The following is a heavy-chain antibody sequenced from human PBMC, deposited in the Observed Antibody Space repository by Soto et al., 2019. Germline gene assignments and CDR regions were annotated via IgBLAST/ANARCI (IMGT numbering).Heavy chain of an antibody. CDR3: AKEMSHGRPYDY. Sequence: GESLKISCAASGFTFIDYAISWVRQAPGKGLEWVSAISGDGVKTYYADSVKGRFTISRDNSKNTLFLQMNSLRDEDTAIYYCAKEMSHGRPYDYWGQGTLVTVSS. V-gene: IGHV3-23*01. CDR1: GFTFIDYA. J-gene: IGHJ4*02. CDR2: ISGDGVKT.